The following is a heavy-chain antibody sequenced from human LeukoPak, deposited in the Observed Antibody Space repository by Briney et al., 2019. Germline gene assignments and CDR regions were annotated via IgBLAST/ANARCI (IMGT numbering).Heavy chain of an antibody. J-gene: IGHJ6*02. CDR2: ISGSSSYI. Sequence: GGSLRLSCVASGFTFSSYAMSWVRQAPGKGLEWVSSISGSSSYIYYADSVKGRFTIFRDNAKNSLYLQMNSLRAEDTAVYYCASGDTAMVTYYYYYYGMDVWGQGTTVTVSS. CDR1: GFTFSSYA. D-gene: IGHD5-18*01. V-gene: IGHV3-21*01. CDR3: ASGDTAMVTYYYYYYGMDV.